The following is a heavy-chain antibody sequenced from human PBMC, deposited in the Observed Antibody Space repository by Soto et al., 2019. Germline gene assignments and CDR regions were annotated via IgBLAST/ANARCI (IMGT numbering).Heavy chain of an antibody. J-gene: IGHJ6*02. CDR2: IGTSGDLT. Sequence: EVQLLESGGHSVQPGGSLRLSCAASGFTFSTYAMSWVRQAPGKGLEWVSSIGTSGDLTYYADSVKGRFTISRDNSKNTLFVQISSLRAKDKALYYCARGDCGGSGPQAAHYYAGLDVWGQGPAVIVSS. CDR3: ARGDCGGSGPQAAHYYAGLDV. CDR1: GFTFSTYA. V-gene: IGHV3-23*01. D-gene: IGHD2-21*01.